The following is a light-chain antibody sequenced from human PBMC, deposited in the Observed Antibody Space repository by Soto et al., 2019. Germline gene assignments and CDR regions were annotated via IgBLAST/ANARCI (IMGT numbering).Light chain of an antibody. CDR2: DAS. CDR1: QSVSRH. J-gene: IGKJ4*01. Sequence: VLTQSPATLSLSPGESATLSCRASQSVSRHLAWYQQKPGQAPRLVIYDASDRATGIPARFSGSGSGTDFTLTISSLEPEDFAVYYCQQRNKWPPVTVGGGTKVDSK. V-gene: IGKV3-11*01. CDR3: QQRNKWPPVT.